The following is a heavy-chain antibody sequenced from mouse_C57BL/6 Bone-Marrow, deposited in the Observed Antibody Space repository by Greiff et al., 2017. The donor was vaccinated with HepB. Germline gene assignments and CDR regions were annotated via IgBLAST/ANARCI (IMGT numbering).Heavy chain of an antibody. CDR2: IDPETGGT. CDR1: GYTFTDYE. D-gene: IGHD2-5*01. CDR3: ARRGNSNYVAY. V-gene: IGHV1-15*01. Sequence: VQLQESGAELVRPGASVTLSCKASGYTFTDYEMHWVKQTPVHGLEWIGAIDPETGGTAYNQKFKGKAILTADKSSSTAYMELSSLTSEDSAVYYCARRGNSNYVAYWGQGTLVTVSA. J-gene: IGHJ3*01.